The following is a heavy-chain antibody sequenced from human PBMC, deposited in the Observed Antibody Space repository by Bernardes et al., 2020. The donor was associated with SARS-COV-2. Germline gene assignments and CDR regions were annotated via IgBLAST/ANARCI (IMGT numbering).Heavy chain of an antibody. CDR2: IGIRGTTT. J-gene: IGHJ6*02. V-gene: IGHV3-23*01. Sequence: GGSLRLSCAASGFTFSRSAMSWVRQAPGRGLEWVSAIGIRGTTTFYADSVKGRFTISRDDSKNTLFLQMNSLRGEDTAVYYCAKGGLGTNNIKGLDVWGQGTTVSVSS. D-gene: IGHD3-16*01. CDR3: AKGGLGTNNIKGLDV. CDR1: GFTFSRSA.